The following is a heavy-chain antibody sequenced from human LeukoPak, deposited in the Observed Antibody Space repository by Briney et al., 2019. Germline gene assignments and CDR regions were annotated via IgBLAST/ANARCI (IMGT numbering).Heavy chain of an antibody. CDR1: GFTFSTSP. Sequence: GGSLRLSCAVSGFTFSTSPMGWVRQAPGKGLEWVAVISYDGSNKYYADSVKGRFTISRDNSKNTLYLQMNSLRAEDTAVYYCARDITMVRGVLDYWGQGTLVTVSS. J-gene: IGHJ4*02. CDR3: ARDITMVRGVLDY. D-gene: IGHD3-10*01. CDR2: ISYDGSNK. V-gene: IGHV3-30*04.